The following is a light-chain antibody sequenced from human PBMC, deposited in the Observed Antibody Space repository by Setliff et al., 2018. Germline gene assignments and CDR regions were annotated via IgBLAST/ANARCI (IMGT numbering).Light chain of an antibody. J-gene: IGLJ1*01. V-gene: IGLV2-14*01. CDR2: EVS. CDR3: TSYTSSRTYV. Sequence: QSALTQPASVSGSPGQSITISCTGTSSDVGGYNYVSWYQQHPGKAPKPMIYEVSDRPSGVSNRFSCSKSGNTASLTISGLQAEDGADYYCTSYTSSRTYVFGTGTKV. CDR1: SSDVGGYNY.